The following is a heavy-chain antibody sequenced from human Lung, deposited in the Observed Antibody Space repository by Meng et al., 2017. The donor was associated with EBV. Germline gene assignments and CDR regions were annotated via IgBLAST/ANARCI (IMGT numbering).Heavy chain of an antibody. J-gene: IGHJ2*01. V-gene: IGHV6-1*01. CDR1: EDSVSSSSAA. Sequence: QVQRQLSGPGLVKPSHTLSPTCVISEDSVSSSSAAWTWIRQSPSRGLEWLGRTYYRSKWYNDYAVFVKSRITINPDTSKNQFSLQLNSVTPEDTAVYYCARGATSVFDLWGRGTLVTVSS. CDR3: ARGATSVFDL. CDR2: TYYRSKWYN.